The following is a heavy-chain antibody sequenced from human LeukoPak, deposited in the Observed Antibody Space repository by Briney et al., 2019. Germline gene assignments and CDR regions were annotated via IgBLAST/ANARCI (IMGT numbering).Heavy chain of an antibody. Sequence: PSETLSLTCTVSGDSISSYYWRWIRQPPGKGLEWIGSIYYSGSTNYNPSLKSRVTISVDTSMNQFSLKLSSVTAADTAVYYCASSPGHYYYGMDVWGQGTTVTASS. V-gene: IGHV4-59*08. J-gene: IGHJ6*02. CDR2: IYYSGST. CDR1: GDSISSYY. CDR3: ASSPGHYYYGMDV.